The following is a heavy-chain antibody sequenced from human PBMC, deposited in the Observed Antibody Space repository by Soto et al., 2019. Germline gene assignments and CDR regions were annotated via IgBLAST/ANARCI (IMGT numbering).Heavy chain of an antibody. D-gene: IGHD5-12*01. Sequence: SETLSLTCAVSGGSISGYYWSWIRQPPGKGLEWIGYVNYSGSTKDNPSLASGDTISVDMSNNQFSLMLTSVTAADTAVYYCAKYRRTDAEGYRLDFWGQGTLVTVSS. V-gene: IGHV4-59*01. CDR2: VNYSGST. J-gene: IGHJ4*02. CDR1: GGSISGYY. CDR3: AKYRRTDAEGYRLDF.